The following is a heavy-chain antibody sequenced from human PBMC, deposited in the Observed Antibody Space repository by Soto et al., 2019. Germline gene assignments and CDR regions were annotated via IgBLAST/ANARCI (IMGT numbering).Heavy chain of an antibody. D-gene: IGHD3-22*01. V-gene: IGHV3-23*01. CDR1: GFTFSSYA. Sequence: GGSLRLSCAASGFTFSSYAMSWVRQAPGKGLEWVSAIGGSGRHTYYADSVKGRFTISRDNSTNTLYLQVSSLRAEDTAVYYCAKPYYFDNSGYGHWGQGTLVTVSS. CDR3: AKPYYFDNSGYGH. CDR2: IGGSGRHT. J-gene: IGHJ4*02.